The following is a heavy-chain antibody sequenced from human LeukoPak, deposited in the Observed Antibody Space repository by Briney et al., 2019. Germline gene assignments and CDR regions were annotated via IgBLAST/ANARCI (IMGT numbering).Heavy chain of an antibody. CDR1: GYSISSNNW. J-gene: IGHJ3*02. D-gene: IGHD6-19*01. CDR3: ARNQAVAANRGAFDI. Sequence: SETLSLTCAVSGYSISSNNWWAWIRQPPGRGLEWIGYIYYSGNTYYNPYNPSLTSRVTMSVDTSKNQFSLKLDSVTEIDTAMYYCARNQAVAANRGAFDIWGQGTMVTVSS. CDR2: IYYSGNT. V-gene: IGHV4-28*01.